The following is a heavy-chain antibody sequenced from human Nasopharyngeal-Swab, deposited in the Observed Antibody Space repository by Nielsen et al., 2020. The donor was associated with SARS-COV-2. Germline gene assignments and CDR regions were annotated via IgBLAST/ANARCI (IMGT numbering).Heavy chain of an antibody. J-gene: IGHJ6*03. CDR1: GYTFTSYD. Sequence: ASLKVSCKASGYTFTSYDINWVRQATGQGLEWMGWTNPNSGNTGYAQKFQGRVTMTRNTSISTAYMELSSLRSEDTAVYYCARLSNYDFWSGYYAYMDVWGKGTTVTVSS. CDR2: TNPNSGNT. V-gene: IGHV1-8*01. CDR3: ARLSNYDFWSGYYAYMDV. D-gene: IGHD3-3*01.